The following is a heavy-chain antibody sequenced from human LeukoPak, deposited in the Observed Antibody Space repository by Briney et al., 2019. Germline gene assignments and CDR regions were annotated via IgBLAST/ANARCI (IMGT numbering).Heavy chain of an antibody. CDR2: IIPIFGTA. CDR3: ARGSGSDFWSGYYRRGLDY. D-gene: IGHD3-3*01. CDR1: GGTFSIYA. V-gene: IGHV1-69*13. J-gene: IGHJ4*02. Sequence: ASVTVSCTSSGGTFSIYAISWVRQAPGQGLEWMGGIIPIFGTANYAQKFQGRVTITADESTSTAYMELSSLRSEDTAVYYCARGSGSDFWSGYYRRGLDYWGQGTLVTVSS.